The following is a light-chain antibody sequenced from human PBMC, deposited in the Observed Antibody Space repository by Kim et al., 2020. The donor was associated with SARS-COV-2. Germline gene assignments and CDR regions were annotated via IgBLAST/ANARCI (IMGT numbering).Light chain of an antibody. Sequence: QSALTQPASVSGSPGQSITISCTGTSSDVGGHNYVSWYQQHPGKAPKLMIYDVSNRPSGVSNRFSGSKSGNTASLTISGLQAEDEADYYCSSYTKTSTVVFGGGTQLTVL. CDR2: DVS. CDR1: SSDVGGHNY. V-gene: IGLV2-14*03. J-gene: IGLJ2*01. CDR3: SSYTKTSTVV.